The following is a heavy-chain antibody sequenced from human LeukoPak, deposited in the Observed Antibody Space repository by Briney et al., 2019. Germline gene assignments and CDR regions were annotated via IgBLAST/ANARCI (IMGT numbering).Heavy chain of an antibody. CDR3: ARRAGDDILTGFDY. CDR2: ISAYNGNT. J-gene: IGHJ4*02. D-gene: IGHD3-9*01. CDR1: GYTFTSYY. Sequence: ASVKVSCKASGYTFTSYYMHWVRQAPGQGLEWMGWISAYNGNTNYAQKLQGRVTMTTDTSTSTAYMELRSLRSDDTAVYYCARRAGDDILTGFDYWGQGTLVTVSS. V-gene: IGHV1-18*04.